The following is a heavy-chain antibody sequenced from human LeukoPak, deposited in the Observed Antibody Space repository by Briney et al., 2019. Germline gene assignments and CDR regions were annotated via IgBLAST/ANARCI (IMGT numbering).Heavy chain of an antibody. Sequence: GGSLRLSCAASEFTFSSYAMSWVRQAPGKGLEWVSAISGSGGSTYYADSVKGRFTISRDNSKNTLYLQMNSLRAEDTAVYYCASRGSLPYNWFDPWGQGTLVTVSS. CDR3: ASRGSLPYNWFDP. CDR2: ISGSGGST. J-gene: IGHJ5*02. CDR1: EFTFSSYA. D-gene: IGHD2-15*01. V-gene: IGHV3-23*01.